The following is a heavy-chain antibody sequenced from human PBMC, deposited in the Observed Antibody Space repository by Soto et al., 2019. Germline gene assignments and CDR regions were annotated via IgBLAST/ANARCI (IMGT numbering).Heavy chain of an antibody. V-gene: IGHV1-2*02. Sequence: GASVKVSCKASGYTFSDYFMHWVRQAPGQGLEWMGFIFPNSGGSTTSAQQFEGRVTMTRDSSISTAYLELSGLTPDDTAVYYCAKDEGGIFDSWGQGTLVTVSS. J-gene: IGHJ4*01. CDR3: AKDEGGIFDS. CDR2: IFPNSGGST. D-gene: IGHD3-16*01. CDR1: GYTFSDYF.